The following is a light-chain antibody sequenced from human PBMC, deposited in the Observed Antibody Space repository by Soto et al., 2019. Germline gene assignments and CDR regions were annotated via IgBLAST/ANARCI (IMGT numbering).Light chain of an antibody. CDR3: QQHSIWPYT. Sequence: EIVMTQSPATLSVSPGERATLSCRASQSVSSNLAWYQQKLGQAPRLLIYGASTRATGIPARFSGSGSKTEFTLTISSLQSEDFAVYYCQQHSIWPYTFGQGTKLEIK. CDR2: GAS. CDR1: QSVSSN. V-gene: IGKV3-15*01. J-gene: IGKJ2*01.